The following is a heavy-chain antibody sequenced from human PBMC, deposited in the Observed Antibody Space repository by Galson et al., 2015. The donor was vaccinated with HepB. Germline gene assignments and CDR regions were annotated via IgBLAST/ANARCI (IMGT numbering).Heavy chain of an antibody. Sequence: LSLTCTVSGGSISSYYWSWIRQPPGKGLEWIGYIYYSGSTNYNPSLKSRVTISVDTSKNQFSLKLSSVTAADTAVYYCARHEGGNGYCSSTSCYTSYYYCGMDVWGQGTTVTVSS. V-gene: IGHV4-59*08. D-gene: IGHD2-2*02. J-gene: IGHJ6*02. CDR2: IYYSGST. CDR3: ARHEGGNGYCSSTSCYTSYYYCGMDV. CDR1: GGSISSYY.